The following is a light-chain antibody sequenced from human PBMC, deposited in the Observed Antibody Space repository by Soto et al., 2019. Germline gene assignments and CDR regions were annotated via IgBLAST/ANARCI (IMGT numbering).Light chain of an antibody. CDR3: SSYTSSSFPVI. V-gene: IGLV2-14*03. J-gene: IGLJ2*01. CDR2: DVS. Sequence: QSALTQPASVSGSPGQSITISCTGTSSDVGAYKYVSWYQLHPGKAPKLVIYDVSNRPSGVSNRFSGSKSGNTASLTISGLQAEDEADYYCSSYTSSSFPVIYGGGTKLTV. CDR1: SSDVGAYKY.